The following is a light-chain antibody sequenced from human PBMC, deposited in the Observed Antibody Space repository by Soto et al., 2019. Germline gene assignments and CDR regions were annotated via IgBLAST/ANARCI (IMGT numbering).Light chain of an antibody. J-gene: IGKJ5*01. CDR3: QQYNKWPIT. CDR2: RGP. Sequence: EIVMTQSPATLSVSPGEGSTLSCRASQSVRSNVAWYYQKPGQXPRXXIYRGPSRAAGLPDRFRGSGFETGVTITISTLQAEDFDVYYCQQYNKWPITFGQGTRLEI. V-gene: IGKV3-15*01. CDR1: QSVRSN.